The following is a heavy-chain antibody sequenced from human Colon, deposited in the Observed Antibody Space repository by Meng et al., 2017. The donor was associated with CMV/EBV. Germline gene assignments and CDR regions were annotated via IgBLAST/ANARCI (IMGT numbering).Heavy chain of an antibody. D-gene: IGHD2-2*01. Sequence: GESLKISCAAAGFRFDDVAMSWVRQVPGKGLEWVAGIDWKGATAHYAESVRGRFTVSRDNAKNSLYLQMNSLRPEDTALYYCAKDFMPACDSWGRGTMVTVSS. J-gene: IGHJ4*02. CDR2: IDWKGATA. CDR1: GFRFDDVA. CDR3: AKDFMPACDS. V-gene: IGHV3-20*04.